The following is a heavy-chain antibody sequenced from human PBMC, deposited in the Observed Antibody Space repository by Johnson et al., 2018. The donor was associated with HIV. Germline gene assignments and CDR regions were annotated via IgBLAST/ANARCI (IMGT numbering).Heavy chain of an antibody. CDR3: AREQATLWFRASGAAFNI. D-gene: IGHD3-10*01. Sequence: VQLVESGGGLIQPGGSLRLSCAASGFTVSSNYMSWLRQAPGKGLEWVSVIYSGGSTYYADSVNGRFTISRDNSKNTLYLQMNSLRAEDTAMYYCAREQATLWFRASGAAFNIWGQGTLVTVSS. V-gene: IGHV3-53*01. CDR1: GFTVSSNY. CDR2: IYSGGST. J-gene: IGHJ3*02.